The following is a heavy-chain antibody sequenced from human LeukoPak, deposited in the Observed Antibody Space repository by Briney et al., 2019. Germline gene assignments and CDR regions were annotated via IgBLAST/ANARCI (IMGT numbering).Heavy chain of an antibody. D-gene: IGHD3-16*02. CDR1: GYTLTNHH. V-gene: IGHV1-46*01. Sequence: ASVKVSCKASGYTLTNHHMHWVRQAPGQGLEWTGIINPSGGTTFYAQKFQGRVTMTRDMSTSTVYMELSSLRSEDTAVYYCARDPRSVYRAGSLYYFDYWGQGTLVTVSS. CDR2: INPSGGTT. J-gene: IGHJ4*02. CDR3: ARDPRSVYRAGSLYYFDY.